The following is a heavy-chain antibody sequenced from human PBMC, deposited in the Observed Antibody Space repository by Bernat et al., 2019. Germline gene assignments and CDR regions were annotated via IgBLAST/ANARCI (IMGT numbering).Heavy chain of an antibody. CDR1: GGSITTYY. Sequence: QVQLQESGPGLVKPSETLSLTCTVSGGSITTYYWSWIRQPPGKGLEWIGYTGESSNYNPSLKSRLTISIDTSKNQFSLKLSSVTAADTAVYYCARRIYDNSGQNWFHTWGQGTLVTVS. CDR3: ARRIYDNSGQNWFHT. V-gene: IGHV4-4*09. CDR2: TGESS. D-gene: IGHD3-22*01. J-gene: IGHJ5*02.